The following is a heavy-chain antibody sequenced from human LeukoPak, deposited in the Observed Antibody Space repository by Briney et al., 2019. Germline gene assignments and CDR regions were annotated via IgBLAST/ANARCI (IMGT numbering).Heavy chain of an antibody. Sequence: SETLSLTCAVYGGSFSGYYWSWIRQPPGKGLEWIGEINHSGSTNYNPSLKSRVTISVDTSKKQFSLKLSSVTAADTAVYYCARHVWLQPFDYWGQGTLVTVSS. J-gene: IGHJ4*02. CDR1: GGSFSGYY. D-gene: IGHD3-9*01. CDR2: INHSGST. V-gene: IGHV4-34*01. CDR3: ARHVWLQPFDY.